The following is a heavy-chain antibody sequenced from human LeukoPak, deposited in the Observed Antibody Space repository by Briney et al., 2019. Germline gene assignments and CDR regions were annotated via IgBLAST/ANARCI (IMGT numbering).Heavy chain of an antibody. Sequence: QTLSLTCAISGDSVSTSGVAWDCVRQSPSSGLEWLGRTYYTSKWNTDYAVSVKSRIVVNPDTSKNQFSLQLNSVTSEDTAVYYCARGRASAFDVWGQGTMVTVSS. CDR1: GDSVSTSGVA. V-gene: IGHV6-1*01. D-gene: IGHD6-25*01. CDR3: ARGRASAFDV. J-gene: IGHJ3*01. CDR2: TYYTSKWNT.